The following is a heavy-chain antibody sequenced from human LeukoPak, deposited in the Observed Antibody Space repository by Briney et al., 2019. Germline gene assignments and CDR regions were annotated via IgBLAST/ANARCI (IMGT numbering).Heavy chain of an antibody. J-gene: IGHJ5*02. CDR1: GFTFSDYN. CDR2: ISRSGSTK. V-gene: IGHV3-11*04. Sequence: GGSLRLSCAASGFTFSDYNMRWIRQAPGKGLEWVSSISRSGSTKYYADSVKGRFTISRDNAKNSLYLQMNSLRAEDTAVYYCARDQSSVAGTTYNWFDPWGQGTLVTVSS. D-gene: IGHD6-19*01. CDR3: ARDQSSVAGTTYNWFDP.